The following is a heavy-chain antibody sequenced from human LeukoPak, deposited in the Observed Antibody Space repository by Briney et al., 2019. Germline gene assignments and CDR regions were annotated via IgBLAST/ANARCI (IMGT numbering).Heavy chain of an antibody. J-gene: IGHJ4*02. V-gene: IGHV4-39*07. CDR1: GGSISSSSYY. CDR2: IYYSGST. CDR3: ARVGWGQQPADY. D-gene: IGHD6-13*01. Sequence: PSGTLSLTCTVSGGSISSSSYYWGWIRQPPGKGLEWIGSIYYSGSTYYNPSLKSRVTKSVDTSKNQFSLKLSSVTAADTAVYYCARVGWGQQPADYWGQGTLVTVSS.